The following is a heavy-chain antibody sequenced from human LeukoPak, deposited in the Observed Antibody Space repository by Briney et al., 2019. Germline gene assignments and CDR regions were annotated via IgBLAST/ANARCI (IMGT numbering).Heavy chain of an antibody. CDR2: ISSSGGST. V-gene: IGHV3-23*01. D-gene: IGHD3-22*01. J-gene: IGHJ4*02. Sequence: GGSLRLSCAASGFTFTTYAMSWVRQAPGRGLEWVSAISSSGGSTYYADSVKGRFTISRDNAKNSLYLQMNSLRAEDTAVYYCARDRDSSGTPDYWGQGTLVTVSS. CDR1: GFTFTTYA. CDR3: ARDRDSSGTPDY.